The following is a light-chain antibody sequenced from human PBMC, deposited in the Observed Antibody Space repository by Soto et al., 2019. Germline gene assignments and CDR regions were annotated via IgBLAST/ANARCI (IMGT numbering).Light chain of an antibody. CDR2: HAS. CDR3: KQYNEWPLT. CDR1: QSVSNN. J-gene: IGKJ4*01. V-gene: IGKV3-15*01. Sequence: EIVMTQSPATLSVSPGERATLSCRASQSVSNNLAWYQQKPGQTPSLLIYHASTGATGIPARFSGSGSGTELTLTISSVQSEDFAVYYCKQYNEWPLTFGGGTKVEIK.